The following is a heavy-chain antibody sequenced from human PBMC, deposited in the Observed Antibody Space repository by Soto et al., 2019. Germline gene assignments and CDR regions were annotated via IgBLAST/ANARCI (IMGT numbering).Heavy chain of an antibody. CDR2: INWIGGST. J-gene: IGHJ4*02. CDR1: GFIFGAHA. Sequence: PGWSLRLSCAASGFIFGAHAMSWVRQAPGKGLEWVSAINWIGGSTNYADSMKDRFTISRDNAKNSLYLQMSSLRAEDTALYYCARHGGTPDLYFDYWGQGT. CDR3: ARHGGTPDLYFDY. D-gene: IGHD3-16*01. V-gene: IGHV3-20*04.